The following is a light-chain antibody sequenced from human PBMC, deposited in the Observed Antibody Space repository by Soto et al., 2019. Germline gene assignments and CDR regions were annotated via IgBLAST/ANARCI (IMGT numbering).Light chain of an antibody. Sequence: DFMMTQTPDSLAVSLGERATINCKSSPSVLSSSNSKNYLAWYQQKPGQPPRLLIYWASTRNSGVPDRFSGSGSGTDFTLTISSLQTEDVAVYYCQQYYSPPYTFGQGTKLEIK. CDR2: WAS. J-gene: IGKJ2*01. V-gene: IGKV4-1*01. CDR3: QQYYSPPYT. CDR1: PSVLSSSNSKNY.